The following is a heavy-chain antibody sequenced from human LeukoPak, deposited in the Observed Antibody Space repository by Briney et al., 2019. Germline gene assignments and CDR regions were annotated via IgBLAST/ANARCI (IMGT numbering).Heavy chain of an antibody. CDR1: GFTFSSYS. D-gene: IGHD7-27*01. J-gene: IGHJ4*02. CDR2: ISSSSSYI. CDR3: ARGAGGTGDEYYFDY. V-gene: IGHV3-21*01. Sequence: PGGSLRLSCAASGFTFSSYSMNWVRQAPGKGLEWVSSISSSSSYIYYADSVKGRFTISRDNAKNSLYLQMNSLRAEDTAVYYCARGAGGTGDEYYFDYWGQGTLVTVSS.